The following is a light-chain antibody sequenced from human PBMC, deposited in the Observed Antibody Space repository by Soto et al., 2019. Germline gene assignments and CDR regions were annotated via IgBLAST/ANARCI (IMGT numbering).Light chain of an antibody. CDR2: DAS. Sequence: DIQMTQSPSPLSASVGDRVTITCRASQRIATWLAWYQQKPGKAPNLLIYDASNLESGVPSRFSGSGSGTEFTLTISSLQPDDLATYYCQQYNSYRTFGQGTKVEIK. J-gene: IGKJ1*01. V-gene: IGKV1-5*01. CDR3: QQYNSYRT. CDR1: QRIATW.